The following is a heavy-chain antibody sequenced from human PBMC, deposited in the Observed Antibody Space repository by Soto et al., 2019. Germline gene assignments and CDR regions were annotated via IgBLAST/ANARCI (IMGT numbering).Heavy chain of an antibody. CDR2: INPNSGGT. CDR3: ARDRLAAAGRPYYYGMDV. V-gene: IGHV1-2*04. Sequence: ASVKVSCKASGYTFTGYYMHWVRQAPGQGLEWMGWINPNSGGTNYAQKFQGWVTMTRDTSISTAYMELSRLRSDGTAVYYCARDRLAAAGRPYYYGMDVWGQGTTVTVSS. J-gene: IGHJ6*02. D-gene: IGHD6-13*01. CDR1: GYTFTGYY.